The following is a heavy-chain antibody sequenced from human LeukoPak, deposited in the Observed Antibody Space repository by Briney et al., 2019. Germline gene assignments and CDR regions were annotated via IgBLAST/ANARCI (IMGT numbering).Heavy chain of an antibody. J-gene: IGHJ4*02. V-gene: IGHV3-33*01. CDR1: GFTFSSSG. CDR3: AGARLGPRQFDH. CDR2: IWYDASNT. Sequence: GGSLRLSCAASGFTFSSSGMHWVRQPPGKGLEWVAEIWYDASNTYYADAVKGRFTISRDNSKNTLFLQMNSLRAEDTAIYYCAGARLGPRQFDHWGQGTLVTVSS. D-gene: IGHD6-6*01.